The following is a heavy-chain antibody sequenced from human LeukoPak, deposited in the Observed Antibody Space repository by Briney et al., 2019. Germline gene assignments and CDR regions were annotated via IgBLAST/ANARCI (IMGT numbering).Heavy chain of an antibody. CDR1: GFTFSSYG. V-gene: IGHV3-30*18. J-gene: IGHJ6*02. Sequence: GGSLRLSCAASGFTFSSYGMHWVRQAPGKGLEWVAVISYDGSNKYYADSVKGRFTISRDNSENTLYLQMNSLRAEDTAVYYCAKLDIPLEGGNSYYYYGMDVWGQGTTVTVSS. D-gene: IGHD4-23*01. CDR3: AKLDIPLEGGNSYYYYGMDV. CDR2: ISYDGSNK.